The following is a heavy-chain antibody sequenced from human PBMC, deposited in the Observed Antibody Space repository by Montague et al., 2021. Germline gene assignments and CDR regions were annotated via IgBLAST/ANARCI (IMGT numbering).Heavy chain of an antibody. CDR2: IYYSANT. D-gene: IGHD2-21*02. Sequence: TLSLTCTVSGASINSSPYYWGWIRQPPGKGLEWIGSIYYSANTYYNPSLKSRLSISVDTTKNQFSLRLKSVTAADTAVYHCARVDCDGDCYTFDPWGQGTLVTVSS. CDR1: GASINSSPYY. J-gene: IGHJ5*02. V-gene: IGHV4-39*01. CDR3: ARVDCDGDCYTFDP.